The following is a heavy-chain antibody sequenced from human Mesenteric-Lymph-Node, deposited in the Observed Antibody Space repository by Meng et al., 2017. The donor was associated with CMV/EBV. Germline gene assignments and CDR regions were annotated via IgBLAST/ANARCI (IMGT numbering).Heavy chain of an antibody. CDR2: IGSDGRNK. J-gene: IGHJ4*02. CDR3: ARGLIAGATAGDN. CDR1: RITFSNYG. V-gene: IGHV3-30*02. D-gene: IGHD1-26*01. Sequence: GGSLRLSCAASRITFSNYGMHWIRQAPGKGLEWVALIGSDGRNKYYVDSAKGRFTISRDNSKNTVHLQMNSLRTEDTALYYCARGLIAGATAGDNWGQGTLVTVSS.